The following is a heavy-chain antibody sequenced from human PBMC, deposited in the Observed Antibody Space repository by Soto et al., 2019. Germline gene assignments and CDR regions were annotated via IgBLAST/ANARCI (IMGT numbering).Heavy chain of an antibody. CDR1: GGTFSSYA. CDR2: ITPIFGTA. V-gene: IGHV1-69*13. CDR3: AREGYCSGGSCAPPGWFDP. Sequence: SVKVSCKASGGTFSSYAISWVRQAPGQGLEWMGGITPIFGTANYAQKFQGRVTITADESTSTAYMELSSLRSEDTAVYYCAREGYCSGGSCAPPGWFDPWGQGTLVTVSS. J-gene: IGHJ5*02. D-gene: IGHD2-15*01.